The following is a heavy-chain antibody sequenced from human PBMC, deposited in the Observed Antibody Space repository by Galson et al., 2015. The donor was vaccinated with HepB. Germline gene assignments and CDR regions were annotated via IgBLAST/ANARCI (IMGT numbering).Heavy chain of an antibody. Sequence: SLRLSCAASGFTFSSFGMHWVRQAPGKGLEWVAFVRFDGSNKYYADSVKGRFTISRDNSKNTLSLQMSSLRAEDTATFYCAKDGTRYSSSWQYYFDYWGQGTLVTVSS. CDR1: GFTFSSFG. V-gene: IGHV3-30*02. CDR2: VRFDGSNK. J-gene: IGHJ4*02. D-gene: IGHD6-13*01. CDR3: AKDGTRYSSSWQYYFDY.